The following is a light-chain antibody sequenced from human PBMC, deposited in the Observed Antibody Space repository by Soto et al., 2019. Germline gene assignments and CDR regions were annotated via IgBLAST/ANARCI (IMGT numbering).Light chain of an antibody. Sequence: ELVLTQSPGTLSLSPGVRGTLACRASQSVSSSSLTWYQQKPGQAPRLLIYGASSRATGITDRFSGSGSGTDFTLTITRLEPEELAVYYCQQYGRSPFTFGQGTRLEIK. CDR1: QSVSSSS. CDR2: GAS. J-gene: IGKJ5*01. CDR3: QQYGRSPFT. V-gene: IGKV3-20*01.